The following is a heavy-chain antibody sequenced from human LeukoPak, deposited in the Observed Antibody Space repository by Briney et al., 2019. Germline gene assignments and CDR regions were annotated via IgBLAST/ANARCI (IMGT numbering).Heavy chain of an antibody. D-gene: IGHD6-6*01. CDR3: AISSSDYFDY. CDR1: GFTFSDYY. J-gene: IGHJ4*02. Sequence: GGSLRLSCAASGFTFSDYYMSWIRHAPGKRLEWVSYISSSGRTIYYADSVKGRFTISRDNAKNSLYLQMNSLRAEDTAVYYCAISSSDYFDYWGQGTLVTVSS. V-gene: IGHV3-11*04. CDR2: ISSSGRTI.